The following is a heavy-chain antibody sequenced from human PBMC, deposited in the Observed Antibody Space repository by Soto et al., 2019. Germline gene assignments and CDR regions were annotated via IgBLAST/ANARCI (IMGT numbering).Heavy chain of an antibody. Sequence: SETLSVTCTVSGGSLSSGDYYWSWIRQPPGKGLEWIGYIYYSGSTYYNPSLKSRVTISVDTSKNQFSLKLSSVTAADTAVYYCARLQLVPAANFDYWGQGTLVTVSS. CDR1: GGSLSSGDYY. CDR3: ARLQLVPAANFDY. J-gene: IGHJ4*02. V-gene: IGHV4-30-4*01. D-gene: IGHD2-2*01. CDR2: IYYSGST.